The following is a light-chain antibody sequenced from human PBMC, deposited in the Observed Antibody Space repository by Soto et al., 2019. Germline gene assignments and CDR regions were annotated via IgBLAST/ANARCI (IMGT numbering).Light chain of an antibody. V-gene: IGKV1-9*01. CDR1: QGISSF. Sequence: DIQLTQSPSFLSASVGDRVTITFRASQGISSFLAWYQEKPGEAPKLLIYDASTLQSGVPSRFSGSGSGTEFTLTISSLQPEDFATYYCQQLDSYPITFGQGTRLDSK. CDR2: DAS. CDR3: QQLDSYPIT. J-gene: IGKJ5*01.